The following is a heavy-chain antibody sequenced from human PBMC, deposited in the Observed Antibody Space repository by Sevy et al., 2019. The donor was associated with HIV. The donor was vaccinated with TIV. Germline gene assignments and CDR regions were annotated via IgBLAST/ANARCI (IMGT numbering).Heavy chain of an antibody. V-gene: IGHV3-30*02. Sequence: GGSLRLSCAASGFSLTTSDMHWVRQAPGKGLEWVAYVRNGGSNKYYADSVRDRFTISRDSPKNTLYLQMNSLRDEDTAIYYCARGRKTTEEWLEELDYFYGLDVWGQGTTVTVSS. CDR1: GFSLTTSD. CDR3: ARGRKTTEEWLEELDYFYGLDV. D-gene: IGHD2-8*01. J-gene: IGHJ6*02. CDR2: VRNGGSNK.